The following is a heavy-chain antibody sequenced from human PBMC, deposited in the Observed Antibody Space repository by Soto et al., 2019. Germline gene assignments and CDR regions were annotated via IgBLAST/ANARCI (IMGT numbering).Heavy chain of an antibody. V-gene: IGHV3-30-3*01. D-gene: IGHD2-2*01. Sequence: LRLSCAASGFTFSSYAMHWVRQAPGKGLEWVAVISYDGSNKYYADSVKGRFTISRDNSKNTLYLQMNSLRAEDTAVYYCARRRACSSTSCYAAGYYYGMDVWGQGTTVTVSS. J-gene: IGHJ6*02. CDR3: ARRRACSSTSCYAAGYYYGMDV. CDR2: ISYDGSNK. CDR1: GFTFSSYA.